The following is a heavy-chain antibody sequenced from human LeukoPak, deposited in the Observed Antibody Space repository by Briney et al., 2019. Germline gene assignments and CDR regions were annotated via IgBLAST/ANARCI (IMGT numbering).Heavy chain of an antibody. CDR2: IYTSGST. CDR3: ARDTSEWGMGAYYYYMDV. Sequence: SETLSLTCTVSGGSISSYYWSWIRQPAGKGLEWIGRIYTSGSTNYNPSLKSRVTMSVDTSKNQFSLKLSSVTAADTAVYYCARDTSEWGMGAYYYYMDVWGKGTTVTISS. J-gene: IGHJ6*03. D-gene: IGHD3-16*01. V-gene: IGHV4-4*07. CDR1: GGSISSYY.